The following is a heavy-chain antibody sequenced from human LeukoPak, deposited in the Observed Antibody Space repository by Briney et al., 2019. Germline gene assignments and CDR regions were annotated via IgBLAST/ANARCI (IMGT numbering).Heavy chain of an antibody. V-gene: IGHV4-30-4*07. CDR2: IYYSGST. D-gene: IGHD3-10*01. CDR3: ARGRYGSGSYKNPPRFDP. CDR1: GGSISSGGYS. J-gene: IGHJ5*02. Sequence: SSETLSLTCAVSGGSISSGGYSWSWIRQPPGKGLEWIGYIYYSGSTYYNPSLKSRVTISVDTSKNQFSLKLSSVTAADTAVYYCARGRYGSGSYKNPPRFDPWGQGTLVTVSS.